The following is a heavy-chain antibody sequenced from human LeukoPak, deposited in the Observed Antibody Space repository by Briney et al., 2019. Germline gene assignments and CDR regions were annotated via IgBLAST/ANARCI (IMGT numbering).Heavy chain of an antibody. J-gene: IGHJ4*02. V-gene: IGHV1-2*02. D-gene: IGHD6-13*01. Sequence: ASVKVSCKASGYTVTGYYMHWVRQAPGQGLEGRGWINPNSGGTNYAQTFQGRVAITRATAISTAYMELSRLRSDDTAVEYCARGLGGHQLVNFDYWGEGPLVTVSS. CDR3: ARGLGGHQLVNFDY. CDR1: GYTVTGYY. CDR2: INPNSGGT.